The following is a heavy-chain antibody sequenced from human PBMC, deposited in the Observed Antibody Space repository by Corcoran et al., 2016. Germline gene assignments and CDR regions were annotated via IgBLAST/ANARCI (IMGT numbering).Heavy chain of an antibody. CDR3: ARGDIVVVPAATFDY. CDR2: INPNSGGT. J-gene: IGHJ4*02. CDR1: GYTFTGYY. Sequence: QVQLVQSGAEVKKPGASVKVSCKASGYTFTGYYMHWVRQAPGQGLEWMGWINPNSGGTNYAQKFQGRVTMTRDTSISTAYMELSRLRSDDTAVYYCARGDIVVVPAATFDYWGQGTLVTVSS. V-gene: IGHV1-2*02. D-gene: IGHD2-2*01.